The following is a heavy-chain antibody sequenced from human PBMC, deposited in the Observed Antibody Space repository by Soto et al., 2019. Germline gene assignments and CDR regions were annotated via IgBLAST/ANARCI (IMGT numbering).Heavy chain of an antibody. CDR2: IDYNGVT. Sequence: PSETLSLTCTVSGGSIYRSGYYWGWIRQPPGRGLEWIGNIDYNGVTYSNPSLKNRVNISRDTSKNQFSLKLTSVTAADTALYYCGKVLVGATGHTDSDSWGPGTLVTVSS. D-gene: IGHD2-15*01. CDR3: GKVLVGATGHTDSDS. J-gene: IGHJ4*02. V-gene: IGHV4-39*01. CDR1: GGSIYRSGYY.